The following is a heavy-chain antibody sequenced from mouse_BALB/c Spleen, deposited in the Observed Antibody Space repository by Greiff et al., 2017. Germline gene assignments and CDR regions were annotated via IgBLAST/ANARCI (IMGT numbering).Heavy chain of an antibody. V-gene: IGHV1-69*02. CDR2: IYPSDSYT. J-gene: IGHJ2*01. CDR1: GYTFTSYW. D-gene: IGHD1-2*01. Sequence: QVQLKQPGAELVRPGASVKLSCKASGYTFTSYWINWVKQRPGQGLEWIGNIYPSDSYTNYNQKFKDKATLTADKSSNTAYMQLSSLTSEDSAVYFCARGGYGYWGQGTTLTVSS. CDR3: ARGGYGY.